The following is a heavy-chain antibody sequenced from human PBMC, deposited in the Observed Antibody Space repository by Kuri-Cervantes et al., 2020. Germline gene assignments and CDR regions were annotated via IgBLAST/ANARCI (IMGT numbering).Heavy chain of an antibody. J-gene: IGHJ6*02. V-gene: IGHV3-23*01. D-gene: IGHD3-10*01. CDR2: ISGSGGST. Sequence: GESLKISCAASGFTFSSYAMSWVRQAPGKGLEWVSAISGSGGSTYYADSVKGRFTISRDNSKNSLYLQMNSLRTEDTALYYCAKSSTEITMVRGVTDYGMDVWGQGTTVTVSS. CDR1: GFTFSSYA. CDR3: AKSSTEITMVRGVTDYGMDV.